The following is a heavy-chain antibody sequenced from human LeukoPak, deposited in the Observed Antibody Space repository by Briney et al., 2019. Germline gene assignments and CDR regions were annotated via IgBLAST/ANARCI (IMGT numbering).Heavy chain of an antibody. CDR3: AKTRPLDSSSWSHGDY. Sequence: GGSLRLSCAASGFTFTSSRMLWVRQTPGKGLVWVSNINTDGSSTNYADSVKGRFTISRDNAKNTLFLQMNSLRAEDTAVYYCAKTRPLDSSSWSHGDYWGQGTLVTVSS. J-gene: IGHJ4*02. V-gene: IGHV3-74*01. CDR1: GFTFTSSR. D-gene: IGHD6-13*01. CDR2: INTDGSST.